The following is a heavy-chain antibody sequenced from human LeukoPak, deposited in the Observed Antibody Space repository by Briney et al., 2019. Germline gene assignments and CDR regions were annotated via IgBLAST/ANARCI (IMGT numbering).Heavy chain of an antibody. J-gene: IGHJ4*02. CDR3: ARDADYGGRFDY. CDR2: IYYSGST. D-gene: IGHD4-23*01. V-gene: IGHV4-59*01. Sequence: PSETLSLTCTVSGCSISSYYWSWIRQPPGKGLEWIGYIYYSGSTNYNPSLKSRVTISVDTSKNQFSLKLSSVTAADTAVYYCARDADYGGRFDYWGQGTLVTVSS. CDR1: GCSISSYY.